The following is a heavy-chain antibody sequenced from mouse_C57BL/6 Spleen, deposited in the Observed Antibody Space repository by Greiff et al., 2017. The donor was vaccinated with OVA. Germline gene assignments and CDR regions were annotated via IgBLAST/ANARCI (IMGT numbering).Heavy chain of an antibody. D-gene: IGHD3-2*02. V-gene: IGHV7-3*01. CDR2: IRNPSNSHTT. J-gene: IGHJ1*03. Sequence: EVQLVESGGGLVQPGGSLSLSCAASGFTFTDYYMSWVRQHHAPSHEWLGFIRNPSNSHTTEYSASVKGRFTISRDNSQSILYLQMNALRAEDSATYYCARLGDQGNWYFDVWGTGTTVTVSS. CDR1: GFTFTDYY. CDR3: ARLGDQGNWYFDV.